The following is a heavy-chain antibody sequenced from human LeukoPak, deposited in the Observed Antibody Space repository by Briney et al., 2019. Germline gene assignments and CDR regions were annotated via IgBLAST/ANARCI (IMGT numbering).Heavy chain of an antibody. D-gene: IGHD2-21*01. CDR3: ARYSSVSAAFDS. J-gene: IGHJ4*02. CDR1: GDSISSSPDY. Sequence: SETLSLTCTVSGDSISSSPDYWGWIRQPPGKGLDWIGTIYYTGTTYYNPSLKSRFTISVDTSKNRFSLRLTSVTAADTAVYFCARYSSVSAAFDSWGQGALVTVTS. V-gene: IGHV4-39*01. CDR2: IYYTGTT.